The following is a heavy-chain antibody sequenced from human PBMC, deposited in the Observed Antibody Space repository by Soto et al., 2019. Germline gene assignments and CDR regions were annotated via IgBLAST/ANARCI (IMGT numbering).Heavy chain of an antibody. CDR1: GGSFSGYY. D-gene: IGHD4-17*01. J-gene: IGHJ4*02. Sequence: QVQLQQWGAGLLKPSETLSLTCAVYGGSFSGYYWSWIRQPPGKGLEWIGEINHSGSTNYNPSLKSRVTISVDTSKNQFSLKLSSVTAADTAVYYCARVKIHGDEGHFDYWGQGTLVTVSS. CDR2: INHSGST. V-gene: IGHV4-34*01. CDR3: ARVKIHGDEGHFDY.